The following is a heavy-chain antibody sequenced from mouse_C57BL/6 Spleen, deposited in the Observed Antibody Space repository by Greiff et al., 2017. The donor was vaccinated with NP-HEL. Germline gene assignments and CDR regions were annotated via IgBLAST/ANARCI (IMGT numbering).Heavy chain of an antibody. CDR3: ARGANWDVGYFDV. V-gene: IGHV5-16*01. Sequence: EVMLVESEGGLVQPGSSMKLSCTASGFTFSDYYMAWVRQVPEKGLEWVANINYDGSSTYYLDSLKSRFSISRDNAKNILYLQMSSLKSEDTATYYCARGANWDVGYFDVWGTGTTVTVSS. J-gene: IGHJ1*03. CDR2: INYDGSST. D-gene: IGHD4-1*01. CDR1: GFTFSDYY.